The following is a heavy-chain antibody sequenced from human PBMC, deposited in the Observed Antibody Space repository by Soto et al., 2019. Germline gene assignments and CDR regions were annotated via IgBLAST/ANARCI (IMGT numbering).Heavy chain of an antibody. CDR1: GFTFGDYA. D-gene: IGHD2-8*01. Sequence: GGSLRLSCTASGFTFGDYAMSWFRQAPGKGLEWVGFIRSKAYGGTTEYAASVKGRFTISRDDSKSIAYLQMNSLKTEDTAVYYCTRDKMVYASYYYYYGMDVWGQGTTVTVSS. CDR2: IRSKAYGGTT. V-gene: IGHV3-49*03. CDR3: TRDKMVYASYYYYYGMDV. J-gene: IGHJ6*02.